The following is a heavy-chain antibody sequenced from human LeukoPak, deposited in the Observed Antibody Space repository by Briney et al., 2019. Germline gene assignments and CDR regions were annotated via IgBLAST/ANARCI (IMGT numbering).Heavy chain of an antibody. D-gene: IGHD6-19*01. CDR3: ARDPIAVAGNTGYFDY. Sequence: GGSLRLSCAASGFTFSSYAMHWVRQAPGKGLEWVAVISYDGSNKYYADSVKGRFTISRDNSKNTLYLQVNSLRAEDTAVYYCARDPIAVAGNTGYFDYRGQGTLVTVPS. J-gene: IGHJ4*02. V-gene: IGHV3-30*04. CDR2: ISYDGSNK. CDR1: GFTFSSYA.